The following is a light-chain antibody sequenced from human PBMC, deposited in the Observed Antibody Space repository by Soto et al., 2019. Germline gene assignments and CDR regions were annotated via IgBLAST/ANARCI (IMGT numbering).Light chain of an antibody. CDR1: QSIGTY. CDR2: DAS. V-gene: IGKV3-11*01. Sequence: EIVLKQSPATLSLSPGERATLFCRASQSIGTYLAWYQQKSGQAPRLLIYDASNRATGIPARFSGGGSGTDFILTVSSLEPEDFAVYYCQQRSNWPPTFGQGTKLEI. CDR3: QQRSNWPPT. J-gene: IGKJ2*01.